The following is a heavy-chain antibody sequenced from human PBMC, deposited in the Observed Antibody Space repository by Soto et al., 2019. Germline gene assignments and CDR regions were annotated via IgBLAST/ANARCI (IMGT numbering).Heavy chain of an antibody. CDR2: INPNSGGT. V-gene: IGHV1-2*02. CDR1: GYTFTGYY. CDR3: ARGSYNWNYSGPFDI. Sequence: GASVKVSCKASGYTFTGYYMHWVRQAPGQGLEWMGWINPNSGGTNYAQKFQGRVTMTRDTSISTAYMELSRLRSDDTAVYYCARGSYNWNYSGPFDIWGQGTMVTVS. D-gene: IGHD1-7*01. J-gene: IGHJ3*02.